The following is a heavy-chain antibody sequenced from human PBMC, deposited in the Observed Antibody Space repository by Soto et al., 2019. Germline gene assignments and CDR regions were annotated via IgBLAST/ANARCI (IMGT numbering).Heavy chain of an antibody. D-gene: IGHD3-3*01. Sequence: ASVKVSCKASGYTFTSYAMHWVRQAPGQRLEWMGWINAGNGNTKYSQKFQGRVTITRDTSASTAYMELSSLRSEDTAVYYCARSFGVVTDFXYWGQGTLVTVSS. CDR3: ARSFGVVTDFXY. V-gene: IGHV1-3*01. CDR1: GYTFTSYA. J-gene: IGHJ4*02. CDR2: INAGNGNT.